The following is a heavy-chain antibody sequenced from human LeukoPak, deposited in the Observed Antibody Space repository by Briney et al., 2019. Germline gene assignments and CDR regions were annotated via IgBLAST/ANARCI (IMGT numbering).Heavy chain of an antibody. Sequence: GGSLRLSCAVSGFTFTNVWMNWVRQAPGKGLEWVGRIKNKDEGEKTDYAAPVKGRFTISRDDSKATLFLQMNSLKMGDTGIYYCTTGIDYGGGYWGQGTLVSVSS. CDR2: IKNKDEGEKT. V-gene: IGHV3-15*07. D-gene: IGHD3-16*01. J-gene: IGHJ4*02. CDR1: GFTFTNVW. CDR3: TTGIDYGGGY.